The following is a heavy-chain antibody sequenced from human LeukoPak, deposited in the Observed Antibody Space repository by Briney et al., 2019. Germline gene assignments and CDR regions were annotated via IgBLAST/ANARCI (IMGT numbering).Heavy chain of an antibody. CDR3: ARDGATYSGSYPTPLDY. CDR1: GYTFTSYY. Sequence: PGASVKVSCKASGYTFTSYYMHWVRQAPGQGLEWMGIINPSGGSTSYAQKFQGRVTMTRDTSTSTVYMELSSLRSEDTAVYYCARDGATYSGSYPTPLDYWGQGTLVTVSS. CDR2: INPSGGST. D-gene: IGHD1-26*01. J-gene: IGHJ4*02. V-gene: IGHV1-46*01.